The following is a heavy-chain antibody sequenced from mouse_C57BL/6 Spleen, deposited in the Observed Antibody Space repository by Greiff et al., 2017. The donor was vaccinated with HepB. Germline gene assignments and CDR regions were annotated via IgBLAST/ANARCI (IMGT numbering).Heavy chain of an antibody. J-gene: IGHJ1*03. CDR3: ARSGYYYGSRDWYFDV. V-gene: IGHV1-85*01. CDR2: IYPRDGST. D-gene: IGHD1-1*01. CDR1: GYTFTSYD. Sequence: QVQLQQSGPELVKPGASVKLSCKASGYTFTSYDINWVKQRPGQGLEWIGWIYPRDGSTKYNEKFKGKATLTVDTSSSTAYVDLHSLTSEDSAVYFCARSGYYYGSRDWYFDVWGTGTTVTVSS.